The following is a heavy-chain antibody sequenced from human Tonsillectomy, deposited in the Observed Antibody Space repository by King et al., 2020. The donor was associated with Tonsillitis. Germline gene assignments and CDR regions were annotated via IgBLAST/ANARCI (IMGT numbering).Heavy chain of an antibody. V-gene: IGHV5-51*01. Sequence: LQLVQSGAEVKKPGESLRISCKGSGYRFTSYWIGWVRQMPGNGLEWMGIIYPDDSDTRYSPSFQGQVTISVDKSISTAYLHWSSLKASDTAMYYCARPVGVSARSDYWGQGTLVTVSS. J-gene: IGHJ4*02. CDR3: ARPVGVSARSDY. CDR2: IYPDDSDT. D-gene: IGHD2-21*01. CDR1: GYRFTSYW.